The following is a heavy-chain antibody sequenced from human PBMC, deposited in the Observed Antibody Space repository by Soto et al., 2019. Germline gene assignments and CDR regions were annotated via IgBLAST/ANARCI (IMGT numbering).Heavy chain of an antibody. J-gene: IGHJ4*02. Sequence: SETLSLTCTVSGGSISPYYWSWIRQPPGKGLEWIGFIYYSGSTNYNPSLKSRVTISVDTSQNQFSLMLTSVTAADTAVYYCERPRSSGDAGGFDYWGQETLLTVSS. D-gene: IGHD2-21*01. CDR1: GGSISPYY. CDR2: IYYSGST. CDR3: ERPRSSGDAGGFDY. V-gene: IGHV4-59*01.